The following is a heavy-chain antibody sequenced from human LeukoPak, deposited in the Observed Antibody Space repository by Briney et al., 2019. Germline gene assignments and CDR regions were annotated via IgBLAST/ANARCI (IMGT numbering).Heavy chain of an antibody. CDR2: IRYDGSNK. CDR3: AKEGGYKQQLVQGDFDY. Sequence: PGGSLRLSCAVSGFTFSSSYMNWVRQAPGKGLEWVAFIRYDGSNKYYADSVKGRFTISRDNSKNTLYLQMNSLRAEDTAVYYCAKEGGYKQQLVQGDFDYWGQGTLVTVSS. CDR1: GFTFSSSY. V-gene: IGHV3-30*02. J-gene: IGHJ4*02. D-gene: IGHD6-13*01.